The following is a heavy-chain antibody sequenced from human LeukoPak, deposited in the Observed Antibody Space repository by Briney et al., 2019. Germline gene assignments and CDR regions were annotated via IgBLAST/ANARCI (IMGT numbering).Heavy chain of an antibody. CDR1: GFTVSSNS. Sequence: GGSLRLSCAASGFTVSSNSMSWVRQAPGKGLEWVSVIYSGGSADYADSVKGRFTISRDNSKNSLYLQMNSLRAEDTAVYFCARDLSTSTGGYFQHWGQGTLVTVSS. V-gene: IGHV3-66*01. J-gene: IGHJ1*01. D-gene: IGHD2-2*01. CDR2: IYSGGSA. CDR3: ARDLSTSTGGYFQH.